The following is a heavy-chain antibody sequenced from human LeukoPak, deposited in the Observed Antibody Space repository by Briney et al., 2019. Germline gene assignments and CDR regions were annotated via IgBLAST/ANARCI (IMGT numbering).Heavy chain of an antibody. D-gene: IGHD3-9*01. Sequence: GESLQISCKGSRDSFTNYWIGWVRQMPGKGLEWMGIIYPGDSDTRYSPSFQGQVTISADKSISTAYLQWSSLKASDTAMYYCARLDGGEFLWLSSPDYYYGMDVWGQGTTVTVSS. CDR2: IYPGDSDT. V-gene: IGHV5-51*01. CDR3: ARLDGGEFLWLSSPDYYYGMDV. J-gene: IGHJ6*02. CDR1: RDSFTNYW.